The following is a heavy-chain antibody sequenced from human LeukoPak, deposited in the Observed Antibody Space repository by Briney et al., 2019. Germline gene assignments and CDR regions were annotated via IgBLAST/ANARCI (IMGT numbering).Heavy chain of an antibody. CDR3: ARGYPLDWNYFDY. D-gene: IGHD3/OR15-3a*01. Sequence: ASVNVSCKASGYTFTNYYMHWVRQAPGQGLEWVGIINPSDGGTSYAQKFQGRVTMTRDTSTSTVYMELSSLRSEDTAVYYCARGYPLDWNYFDYWGQGTLVTVSS. CDR1: GYTFTNYY. CDR2: INPSDGGT. V-gene: IGHV1-46*01. J-gene: IGHJ4*02.